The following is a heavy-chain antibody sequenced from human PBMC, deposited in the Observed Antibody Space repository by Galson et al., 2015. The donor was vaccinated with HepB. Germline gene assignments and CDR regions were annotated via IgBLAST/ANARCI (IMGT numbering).Heavy chain of an antibody. CDR3: AASWETAGAFDI. V-gene: IGHV3-15*01. CDR2: LKSKSAGGTP. Sequence: SLRLSCAVSGLTLNNAWMGWVRQAPGKGLEWVGRLKSKSAGGTPDYTAPVKGRFTISGDDSTNTLYLQMNSLKTEDTAVYYCAASWETAGAFDIWGQGTLVTVSS. D-gene: IGHD1-26*01. CDR1: GLTLNNAW. J-gene: IGHJ3*02.